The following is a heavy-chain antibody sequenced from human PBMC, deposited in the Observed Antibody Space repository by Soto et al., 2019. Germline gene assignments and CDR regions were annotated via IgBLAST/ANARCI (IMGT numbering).Heavy chain of an antibody. D-gene: IGHD2-21*02. CDR3: AVRGSDTERVIDY. CDR1: GGTFSSYT. J-gene: IGHJ4*02. V-gene: IGHV1-69*02. Sequence: QVQLVQSGAEVKKPGSSVKVSCKASGGTFSSYTISWVRQAPGQGLEWMGRIIPILGIANYAQKFQGRVTITADKSTSTAYMELSSLRSEDTAVYYSAVRGSDTERVIDYWGQGTLVTVSS. CDR2: IIPILGIA.